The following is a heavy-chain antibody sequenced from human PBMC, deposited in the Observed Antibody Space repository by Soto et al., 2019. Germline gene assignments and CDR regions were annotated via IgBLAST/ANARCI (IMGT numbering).Heavy chain of an antibody. V-gene: IGHV3-33*01. J-gene: IGHJ5*02. Sequence: GGSLRLSCAASGFTFSSYGMHWVRQAPGKGLEWVAVIWYDGSNKYYADSVKGRFTISRDNSKNTLYLQMNSLRAEDTAVYYCARDYPLKVTMVRGVIPYGGFDPWGQGTLVTVSS. CDR2: IWYDGSNK. D-gene: IGHD3-10*01. CDR1: GFTFSSYG. CDR3: ARDYPLKVTMVRGVIPYGGFDP.